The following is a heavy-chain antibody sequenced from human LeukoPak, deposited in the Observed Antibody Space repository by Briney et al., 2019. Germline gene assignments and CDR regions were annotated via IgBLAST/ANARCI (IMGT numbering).Heavy chain of an antibody. J-gene: IGHJ4*02. D-gene: IGHD3-3*01. Sequence: SETLSLTCTVSGGSISSGGYYWSWIRQHPGKGPEWIGYIHYSASTYYNPSLKSRVTISVDTPKNQFSLKLSSVTAADTAVYYCARMSLSLRFLEWLPHYFDYWGQGTLVTVSS. V-gene: IGHV4-31*03. CDR2: IHYSAST. CDR3: ARMSLSLRFLEWLPHYFDY. CDR1: GGSISSGGYY.